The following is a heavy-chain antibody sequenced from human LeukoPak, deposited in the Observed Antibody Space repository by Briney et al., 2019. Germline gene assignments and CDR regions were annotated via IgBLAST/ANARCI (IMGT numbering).Heavy chain of an antibody. D-gene: IGHD2-2*01. V-gene: IGHV3-30*04. CDR1: GFTFSSYA. CDR3: ASDSTKKYQLPLYCDY. J-gene: IGHJ4*02. Sequence: HSGGSLRLSCVASGFTFSSYAMHWVRQAPGKGLEWVAVISYDGSNKYYADSVKGRFTISRDNSKNTLYLQVNSLRPVDTAVYYCASDSTKKYQLPLYCDYWGQGTLVTVSS. CDR2: ISYDGSNK.